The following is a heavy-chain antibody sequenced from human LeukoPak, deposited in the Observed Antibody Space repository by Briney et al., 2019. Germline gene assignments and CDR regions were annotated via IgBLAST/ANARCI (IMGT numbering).Heavy chain of an antibody. Sequence: ASVKVSCKASGGTFSSYAISWVRQAPGQGLEWMGWISAYNGNTNYAQKLQGRVTMTTDTSTSTAYMELRSLRSDDTAVYYCARGEIDTAMVAFDYWGQGTLVTVSS. V-gene: IGHV1-18*01. CDR2: ISAYNGNT. J-gene: IGHJ4*02. D-gene: IGHD5-18*01. CDR3: ARGEIDTAMVAFDY. CDR1: GGTFSSYA.